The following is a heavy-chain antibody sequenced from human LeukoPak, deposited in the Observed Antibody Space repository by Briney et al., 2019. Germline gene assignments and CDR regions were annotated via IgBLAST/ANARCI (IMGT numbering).Heavy chain of an antibody. Sequence: GGSLRLSCTASGFTFGDYAMSWVRQAPGKGLEWVGFIRSKAYGGTIEYAASVKGRFTISRDDSKSIAYLQMNSLKTEDTAVYYCTRDHNSDYDLFDYWGQGTLVTVSS. V-gene: IGHV3-49*04. D-gene: IGHD5-12*01. CDR2: IRSKAYGGTI. J-gene: IGHJ4*02. CDR3: TRDHNSDYDLFDY. CDR1: GFTFGDYA.